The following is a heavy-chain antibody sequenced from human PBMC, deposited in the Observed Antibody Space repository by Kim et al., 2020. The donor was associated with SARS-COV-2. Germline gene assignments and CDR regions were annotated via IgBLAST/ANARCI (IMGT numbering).Heavy chain of an antibody. Sequence: SETLSLTCAVYGGSFSGYYWSWIRQPPGKGLEWIGEINHSGSTNYNPSLKSRVTISVDTSKNQFSLKLSSVTAADTAVYYCARGPRGVRGVYYYFDYWGQGTLVTVSS. D-gene: IGHD3-10*01. CDR2: INHSGST. CDR1: GGSFSGYY. CDR3: ARGPRGVRGVYYYFDY. V-gene: IGHV4-34*01. J-gene: IGHJ4*02.